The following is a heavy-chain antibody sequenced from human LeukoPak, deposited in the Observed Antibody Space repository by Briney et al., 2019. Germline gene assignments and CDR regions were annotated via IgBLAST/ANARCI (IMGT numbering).Heavy chain of an antibody. Sequence: SQTLSLTCAVPGGSISSGGYSWSWIRQPPGKGLEWIGYIYHSGSTYYNPSLKSRVTISVDRSKNQFSLKLSSVTAADTAAYYCARGYCSGGSCYSFDYWGQGTLVTVSS. CDR3: ARGYCSGGSCYSFDY. J-gene: IGHJ4*02. CDR1: GGSISSGGYS. V-gene: IGHV4-30-2*01. D-gene: IGHD2-15*01. CDR2: IYHSGST.